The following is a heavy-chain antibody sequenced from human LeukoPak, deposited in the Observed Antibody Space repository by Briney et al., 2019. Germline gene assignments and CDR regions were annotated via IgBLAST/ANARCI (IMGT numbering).Heavy chain of an antibody. V-gene: IGHV3-74*01. Sequence: GGSLRLSCAASGFFFNTYWMHWVRQAPGKGLVWVSRIDSDGSKTSHADSVKGRFTISRDNAKNTLYLQMNGLRAEDTAVYYCAREGSLEYYFDYWGRGTLVTVSS. CDR2: IDSDGSKT. CDR1: GFFFNTYW. D-gene: IGHD3-10*01. CDR3: AREGSLEYYFDY. J-gene: IGHJ4*02.